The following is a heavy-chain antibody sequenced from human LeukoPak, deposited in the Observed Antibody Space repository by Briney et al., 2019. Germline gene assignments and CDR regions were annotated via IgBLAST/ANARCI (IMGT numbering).Heavy chain of an antibody. Sequence: GTSLRLSCAVSGFTISSHGMHWVRQAPGKGLEWVAMISYDGNSKYYGDSVKGRFTISRDNCKNTLYLQMDSLRTEDTAVYYCAKDWGSSGWYNYFDPWGQGTLVTVSS. J-gene: IGHJ5*02. V-gene: IGHV3-30*18. CDR1: GFTISSHG. D-gene: IGHD6-19*01. CDR2: ISYDGNSK. CDR3: AKDWGSSGWYNYFDP.